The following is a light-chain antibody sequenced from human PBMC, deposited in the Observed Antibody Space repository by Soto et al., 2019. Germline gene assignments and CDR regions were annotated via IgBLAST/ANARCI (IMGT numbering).Light chain of an antibody. Sequence: QSALTQPASVSGSPGRSITISCTGTSSDVGGYSYVSWYQQHPGKAPKLMIYDVNNRPSGVSNRFSGSKSGNTASLTISGLQAEDEADYYCSSYTYSSTLYVFGTGTKVTVL. CDR3: SSYTYSSTLYV. CDR1: SSDVGGYSY. CDR2: DVN. J-gene: IGLJ1*01. V-gene: IGLV2-14*01.